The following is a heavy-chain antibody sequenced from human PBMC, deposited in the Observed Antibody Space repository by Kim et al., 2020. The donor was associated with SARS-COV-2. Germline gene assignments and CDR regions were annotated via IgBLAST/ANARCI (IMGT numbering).Heavy chain of an antibody. J-gene: IGHJ3*01. Sequence: GGSLRLSCAASGFTFRTYSMTWVRQAPGKGLEWLSYISSRSSSKTYADSVRGRFTVSRDNAKNSLFLQINSLRDEDTAVYYCARRFAGALDAFDLWGQGTMVTVSS. CDR3: ARRFAGALDAFDL. V-gene: IGHV3-48*02. CDR1: GFTFRTYS. CDR2: ISSRSSSK. D-gene: IGHD1-26*01.